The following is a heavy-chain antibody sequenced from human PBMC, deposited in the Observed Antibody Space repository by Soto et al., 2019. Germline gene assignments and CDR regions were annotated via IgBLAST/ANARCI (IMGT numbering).Heavy chain of an antibody. CDR2: IYYSGST. CDR3: ARVSGYGDYGGGDY. V-gene: IGHV4-59*08. Sequence: SETLSLTCTVSGCSISSYYWSWIRQPPGKGLEWIGYIYYSGSTNYNPSLKSRVTISVDTSKNQFSLKLSSVTAADTAVYYCARVSGYGDYGGGDYWGQGTLVTVSS. CDR1: GCSISSYY. D-gene: IGHD4-17*01. J-gene: IGHJ4*02.